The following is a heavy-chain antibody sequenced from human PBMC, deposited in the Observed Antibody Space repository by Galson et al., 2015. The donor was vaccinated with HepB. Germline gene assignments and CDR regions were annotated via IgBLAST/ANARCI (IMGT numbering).Heavy chain of an antibody. D-gene: IGHD3-3*01. CDR1: GFTFDDYG. Sequence: SLRLSCAASGFTFDDYGMSWVRQAPGKGLEWVSGINWNSGSTGYADSVKGRFTISRDNAKNSLYLQMNSLRAEDTALYHCARGSYDFWSGYSSGGPWFDPWGQGTLVTVSS. CDR3: ARGSYDFWSGYSSGGPWFDP. V-gene: IGHV3-20*01. J-gene: IGHJ5*02. CDR2: INWNSGST.